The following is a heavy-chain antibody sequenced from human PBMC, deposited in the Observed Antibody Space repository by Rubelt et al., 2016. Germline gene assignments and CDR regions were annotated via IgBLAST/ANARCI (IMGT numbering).Heavy chain of an antibody. D-gene: IGHD1-26*01. CDR2: GST. V-gene: IGHV3-11*06. Sequence: GSTHYADSVKGRFTISRDNAKNSLYLQMNSLRAEDTAVYYCARAVEWELLGLGIDYWGQGTLVTVSS. CDR3: ARAVEWELLGLGIDY. J-gene: IGHJ4*02.